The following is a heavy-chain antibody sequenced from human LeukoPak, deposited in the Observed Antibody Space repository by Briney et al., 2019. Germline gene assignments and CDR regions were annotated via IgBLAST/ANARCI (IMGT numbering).Heavy chain of an antibody. Sequence: ASETLSLTCTVSGDSITSYYWSWIRQPAGKGLEWIGRFYTSGSTNHNPSLKSRVTMSVDTSKNQFSLKLTSVTAADTAVYYCARTSGSYFDYWGQGSLVTVSS. J-gene: IGHJ4*02. CDR1: GDSITSYY. CDR3: ARTSGSYFDY. V-gene: IGHV4-4*07. D-gene: IGHD1-26*01. CDR2: FYTSGST.